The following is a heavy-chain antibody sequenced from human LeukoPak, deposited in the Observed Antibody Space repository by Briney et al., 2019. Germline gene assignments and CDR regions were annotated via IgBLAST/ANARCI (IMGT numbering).Heavy chain of an antibody. CDR2: IHYSGNT. Sequence: SETLSLTCAVSGGSSRSGDYFWSWIRQPPGKGLEWIGHIHYSGNTYYNPSLKSRVSISVDTSKNQFSLKLSSVTAAGTAVYYCARRTGYGVYYFDYWGQGTLVTVSS. V-gene: IGHV4-30-4*01. D-gene: IGHD4/OR15-4a*01. CDR1: GGSSRSGDYF. J-gene: IGHJ4*02. CDR3: ARRTGYGVYYFDY.